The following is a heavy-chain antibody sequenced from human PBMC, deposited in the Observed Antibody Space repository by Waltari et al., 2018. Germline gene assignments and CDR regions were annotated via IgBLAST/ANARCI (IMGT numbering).Heavy chain of an antibody. Sequence: QLQLQESGPGLVKPSETLSLTCTVSGGSISSSSYYWGWIRQPPGKGLEWIGSIYYSGSTYYNPSLKSRVTISVDTSKNQFSLKLSSVTAADTAVYYCARDFIAARTAPFEYFQHWGQGTLVTVSS. CDR3: ARDFIAARTAPFEYFQH. J-gene: IGHJ1*01. CDR1: GGSISSSSYY. V-gene: IGHV4-39*02. CDR2: IYYSGST. D-gene: IGHD6-6*01.